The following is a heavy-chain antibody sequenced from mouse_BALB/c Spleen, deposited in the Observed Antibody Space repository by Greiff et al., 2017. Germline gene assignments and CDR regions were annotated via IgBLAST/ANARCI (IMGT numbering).Heavy chain of an antibody. CDR1: GFTFSSYG. D-gene: IGHD4-1*01. J-gene: IGHJ2*01. Sequence: EVKLVESGGDLVKPGGSLKLSCAASGFTFSSYGMSWVRQTPDKRLEWVATISSGGSYTYYPDSVKGRFTISRDNAKNTLYLQMSSLKSEDTAMYYCARHGSGTYMDYWGQGTTLTVSS. V-gene: IGHV5-6*01. CDR3: ARHGSGTYMDY. CDR2: ISSGGSYT.